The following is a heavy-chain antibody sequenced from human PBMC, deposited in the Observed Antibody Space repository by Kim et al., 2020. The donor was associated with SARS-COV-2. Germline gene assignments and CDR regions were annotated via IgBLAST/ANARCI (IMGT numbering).Heavy chain of an antibody. J-gene: IGHJ5*02. CDR3: ARSEGEMATIRDWFDP. Sequence: GGSLRLSCAASGFTFSSYSMNWVRQAPGKGLEWVSSISSSSSYIYYADSVKGRFTISRDNAKNSLYLQMNSLRAEDTAVYYCARSEGEMATIRDWFDPWGQGTLVTVSS. CDR2: ISSSSSYI. V-gene: IGHV3-21*01. D-gene: IGHD5-12*01. CDR1: GFTFSSYS.